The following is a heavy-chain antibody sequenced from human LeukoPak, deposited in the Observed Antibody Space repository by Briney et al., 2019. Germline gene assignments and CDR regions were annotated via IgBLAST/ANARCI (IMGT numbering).Heavy chain of an antibody. CDR2: IYYTGTT. CDR1: GGSISTYY. D-gene: IGHD4-17*01. J-gene: IGHJ6*02. V-gene: IGHV4-59*01. Sequence: KPSETLSLTCSVSGGSISTYYWSWIRQLPGKGLEWIGYIYYTGTTNYNPSLRSRVTISVDTSRNQFSLRLSSVTAADTAVYYCAREDPQTTVPEGMDVWGRGTTVIVSS. CDR3: AREDPQTTVPEGMDV.